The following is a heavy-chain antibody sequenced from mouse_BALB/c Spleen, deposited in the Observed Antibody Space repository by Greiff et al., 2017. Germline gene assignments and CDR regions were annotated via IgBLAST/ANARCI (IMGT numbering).Heavy chain of an antibody. Sequence: VQLQESGAELVRPGSSVKISCKASGYAFSSYWMNWVKQRPGQGLEWIGQIYPGDGDTNYNGKFKGKATLTADKSSSTAYMQLSSLTSEDSAVYFCARASYGNYFAYWGQGTLVTVSA. CDR1: GYAFSSYW. CDR2: IYPGDGDT. CDR3: ARASYGNYFAY. J-gene: IGHJ3*01. D-gene: IGHD2-10*01. V-gene: IGHV1-80*01.